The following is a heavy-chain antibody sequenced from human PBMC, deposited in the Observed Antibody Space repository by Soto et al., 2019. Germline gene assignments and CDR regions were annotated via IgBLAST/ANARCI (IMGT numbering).Heavy chain of an antibody. J-gene: IGHJ4*02. CDR1: GGSISSGDYY. D-gene: IGHD3-3*01. CDR2: IYYSGST. Sequence: SETLSLTCTVSGGSISSGDYYWSWIRQPPGKGLEWIGYIYYSGSTYYNPSLKSRVTISVDTSKNQFSLKLSSVTAADTAVYYCARAYYDFWSGYIYYFDYWGQGTLVTVSS. CDR3: ARAYYDFWSGYIYYFDY. V-gene: IGHV4-30-4*01.